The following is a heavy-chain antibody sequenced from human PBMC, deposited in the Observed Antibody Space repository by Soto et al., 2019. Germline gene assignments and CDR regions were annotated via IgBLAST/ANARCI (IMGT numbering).Heavy chain of an antibody. CDR1: GGTFSSYA. CDR3: ARGSITMVRGVIIAGPSYYGIDV. V-gene: IGHV1-69*06. CDR2: IIPIFGTA. D-gene: IGHD3-10*01. Sequence: QVQLVQSGAEVKKPGSSVKVSCKASGGTFSSYAISWVRQAPGQGLEWMGGIIPIFGTANYAQKFQGRVTITADKSTSTAYMELSSLRSEDTAVYYCARGSITMVRGVIIAGPSYYGIDVWGQGTTVTVSS. J-gene: IGHJ6*02.